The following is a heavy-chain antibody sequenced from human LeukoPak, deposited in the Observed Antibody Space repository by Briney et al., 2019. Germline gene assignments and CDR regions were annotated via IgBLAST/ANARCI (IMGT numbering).Heavy chain of an antibody. Sequence: GGSLRLSCTASGFTFSSYWMHWVRQAPGKGLVWVSRINSDGSSTNYADSVKGRFTISRDNAKNTLYLQMNSLRAEDTACYYCAINGGGDSGYGNFDYWGQGTLVTVSS. D-gene: IGHD5-12*01. CDR2: INSDGSST. V-gene: IGHV3-74*01. CDR1: GFTFSSYW. CDR3: AINGGGDSGYGNFDY. J-gene: IGHJ4*02.